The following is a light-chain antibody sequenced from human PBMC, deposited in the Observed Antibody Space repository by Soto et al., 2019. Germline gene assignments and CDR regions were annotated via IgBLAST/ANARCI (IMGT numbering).Light chain of an antibody. CDR2: EVS. V-gene: IGLV2-14*01. CDR1: SSDVGAYNF. Sequence: QSALTQPASVSGSPGQSITISCTGTSSDVGAYNFVSWYQQHPGKAPKLMIFEVSNRPSEVSKRFSGSKSGNTAYLTISGLQADDGDDYYCSSYTSRTTYLFGTGTKVTVL. J-gene: IGLJ1*01. CDR3: SSYTSRTTYL.